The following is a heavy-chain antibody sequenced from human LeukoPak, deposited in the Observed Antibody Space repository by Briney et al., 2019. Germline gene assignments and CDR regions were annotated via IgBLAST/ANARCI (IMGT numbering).Heavy chain of an antibody. V-gene: IGHV4-59*01. CDR3: ARGSSWGEHA. D-gene: IGHD3-16*01. J-gene: IGHJ5*02. CDR2: IFYTGTT. Sequence: SETLSLTCSVSGGSINSYYWSRIRQPPGKGLEWIGYIFYTGTTKYNPSLKSRLTISVDRPTNRFSMKLTPVTGADTAVYYCARGSSWGEHAWGQGILVTVSS. CDR1: GGSINSYY.